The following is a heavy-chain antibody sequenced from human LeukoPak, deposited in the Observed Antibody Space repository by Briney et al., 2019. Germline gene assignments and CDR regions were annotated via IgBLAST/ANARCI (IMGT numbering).Heavy chain of an antibody. Sequence: GGSLRLSCAASGFTFSTYWMHWVRQGPGKRPVWVSRINDDGSDTIYADSVRGRFTISRDDAKNTVYLQMNNLRAEDTAVYYCVRGGPSTWSWGQGTLVTVSS. V-gene: IGHV3-74*01. J-gene: IGHJ5*02. CDR3: VRGGPSTWS. D-gene: IGHD2-15*01. CDR1: GFTFSTYW. CDR2: INDDGSDT.